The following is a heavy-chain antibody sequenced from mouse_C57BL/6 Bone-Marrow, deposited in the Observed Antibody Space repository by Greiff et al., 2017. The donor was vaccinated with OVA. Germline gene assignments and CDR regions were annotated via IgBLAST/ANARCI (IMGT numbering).Heavy chain of an antibody. D-gene: IGHD2-3*01. CDR3: ARSGGYYPYFCAMDS. V-gene: IGHV1-78*01. CDR2: IYPRDGST. CDR1: GYTFTDHT. J-gene: IGHJ4*01. Sequence: VKLVESDAELVKPGASVKISCKVSGYTFTDHTIHWMKQRPEQGLEWIGYIYPRDGSTKYNEKFKGKATLTADKSSSTAYMQLSSLTSEDSAVYFCARSGGYYPYFCAMDSWGQGTSVTVSS.